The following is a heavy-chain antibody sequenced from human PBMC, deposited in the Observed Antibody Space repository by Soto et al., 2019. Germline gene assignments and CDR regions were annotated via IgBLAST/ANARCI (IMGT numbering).Heavy chain of an antibody. CDR2: INAGNGNT. D-gene: IGHD3-22*01. CDR3: ARAYYYDSSGYYQDY. CDR1: GYTFTSYA. V-gene: IGHV1-3*01. Sequence: QVQLVQSGAEVKKPGASVKVSCKASGYTFTSYAMHWVRQAPGQRLERMGWINAGNGNTKYSQKLQGRVTITRDTSASTAYMELSSLRSEDTAVYYCARAYYYDSSGYYQDYWGQGTLVTVSS. J-gene: IGHJ4*02.